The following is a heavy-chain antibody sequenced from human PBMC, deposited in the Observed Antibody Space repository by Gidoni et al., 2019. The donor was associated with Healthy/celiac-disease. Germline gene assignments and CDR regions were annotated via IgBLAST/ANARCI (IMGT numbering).Heavy chain of an antibody. CDR2: ISSSSSTI. J-gene: IGHJ6*03. V-gene: IGHV3-48*01. D-gene: IGHD6-13*01. CDR3: ARARGYSSSWYSPPGHYMDV. Sequence: ASSGFTFISYSMNWVRQAPGKGLEWVSYISSSSSTIYYADSVKGRFTISRDNAKNSLYLQMNSLRAEDTAVYYCARARGYSSSWYSPPGHYMDVWGKGTTVTVSS. CDR1: GFTFISYS.